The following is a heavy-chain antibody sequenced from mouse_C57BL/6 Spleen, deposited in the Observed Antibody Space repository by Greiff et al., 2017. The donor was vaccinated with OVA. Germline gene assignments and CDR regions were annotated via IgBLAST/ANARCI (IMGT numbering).Heavy chain of an antibody. Sequence: VQLQQSGPELVKPGASVKISCKASGYAFSSSWMNWVKQRPGKGLEWIGRIYPGDGDTNYNGKFKGKATLTADKSSSTAYMQLSSLTSEDSAVYFCARDYYGNSYWYFDVWGTGTTVTVSS. CDR2: IYPGDGDT. J-gene: IGHJ1*03. D-gene: IGHD2-1*01. V-gene: IGHV1-82*01. CDR3: ARDYYGNSYWYFDV. CDR1: GYAFSSSW.